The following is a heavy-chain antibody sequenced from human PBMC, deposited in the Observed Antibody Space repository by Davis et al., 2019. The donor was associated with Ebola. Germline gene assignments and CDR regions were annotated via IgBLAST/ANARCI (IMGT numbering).Heavy chain of an antibody. V-gene: IGHV4-59*12. Sequence: PSETLSLTCTVSGGSISSYYWSWIRQPPGKGLEWIGYIYYSGSTNYNPSLKSRVTISVDTSKNQFSLKLSSVTAADTAVYYCARDLAEGSGSYYYDYWGQGTLVTVSS. CDR1: GGSISSYY. D-gene: IGHD3-10*01. J-gene: IGHJ4*02. CDR3: ARDLAEGSGSYYYDY. CDR2: IYYSGST.